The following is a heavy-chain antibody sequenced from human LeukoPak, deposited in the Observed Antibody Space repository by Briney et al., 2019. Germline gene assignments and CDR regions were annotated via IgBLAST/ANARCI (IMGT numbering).Heavy chain of an antibody. CDR2: IYSGGST. Sequence: GGSLRLSCAASGFTVSSNYMSWVRQAPGKGLEWVSVIYSGGSTYYADPVKGRFTISRDNSKNTLYLQMNSLRAEDTAVYYCASTNMVRGVIPFDYWGQGTLVAVSS. V-gene: IGHV3-66*01. CDR1: GFTVSSNY. CDR3: ASTNMVRGVIPFDY. J-gene: IGHJ4*02. D-gene: IGHD3-10*01.